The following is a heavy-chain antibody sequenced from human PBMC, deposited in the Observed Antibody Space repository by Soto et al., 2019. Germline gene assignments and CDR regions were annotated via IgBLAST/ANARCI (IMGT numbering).Heavy chain of an antibody. CDR1: GGSIRSGDYY. CDR3: AREIMAADHLEY. V-gene: IGHV4-30-4*01. CDR2: VHYSGNT. D-gene: IGHD6-13*01. Sequence: SETLSLTCTVSGGSIRSGDYYWSWIRQTPERGLEWCGYVHYSGNTFYNPSLKSRATISLDTSRNQFSLNLSSVTAADLAVYYCAREIMAADHLEYWGQGALGT. J-gene: IGHJ4*02.